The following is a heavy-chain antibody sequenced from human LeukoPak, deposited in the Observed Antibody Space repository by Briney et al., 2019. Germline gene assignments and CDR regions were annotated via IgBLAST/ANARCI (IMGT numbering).Heavy chain of an antibody. CDR1: GASFSTNY. D-gene: IGHD1-1*01. J-gene: IGHJ6*03. CDR3: ARLYQQSKWKYYYYYMDV. V-gene: IGHV4-59*01. CDR2: VFDSGST. Sequence: SETRSLTCSVSGASFSTNYWSWIRQPPGRGLEWIGYVFDSGSTNYNPSLKSRVTISVDTSTKQFSLRLSSVTAADTAVYYCARLYQQSKWKYYYYYMDVWGKGTAVTVSS.